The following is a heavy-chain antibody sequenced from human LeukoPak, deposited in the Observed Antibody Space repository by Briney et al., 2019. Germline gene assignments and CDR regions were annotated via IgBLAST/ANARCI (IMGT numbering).Heavy chain of an antibody. CDR3: AKGDVLPSYPTFDD. Sequence: PGGSLRLSCAASGFTLSSYALSWVRQAPGKGLEWVSVISASGGTTYYADSVKGRFTISRDTSKDTVYLQMHSLRAEDTAVYYCAKGDVLPSYPTFDDWGQGTLVTVSS. V-gene: IGHV3-23*01. CDR1: GFTLSSYA. CDR2: ISASGGTT. J-gene: IGHJ4*02. D-gene: IGHD3-9*01.